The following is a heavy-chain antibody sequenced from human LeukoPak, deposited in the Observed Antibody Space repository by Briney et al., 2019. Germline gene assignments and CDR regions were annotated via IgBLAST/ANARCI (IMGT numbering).Heavy chain of an antibody. Sequence: PGESLKISCKGSGYSFSSYWIAWVRQMPGKVLEWMGVIYPRDSRTTYSPSFQDQVTISADKSISTAYLQWTSLKASDTAMYYCARHLSDITSSPNSWGPGTLVTVSS. CDR2: IYPRDSRT. D-gene: IGHD2-2*01. V-gene: IGHV5-51*01. CDR1: GYSFSSYW. J-gene: IGHJ4*02. CDR3: ARHLSDITSSPNS.